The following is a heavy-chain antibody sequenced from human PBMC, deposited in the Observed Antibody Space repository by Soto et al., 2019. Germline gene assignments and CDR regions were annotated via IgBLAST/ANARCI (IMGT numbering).Heavy chain of an antibody. V-gene: IGHV1-3*01. CDR3: ARNIVVVVAATYDWFDP. D-gene: IGHD2-15*01. CDR2: INAGNGNT. CDR1: GYTFTSYA. J-gene: IGHJ5*02. Sequence: QVQLVQSGAEVKKPGASVQVSCKASGYTFTSYAMHWVRQAPGQRLEWMGWINAGNGNTKYSQKFQGRVTITRDTSASTAYMELSSLRSEDTAVYYCARNIVVVVAATYDWFDPWGQGTLVTVSS.